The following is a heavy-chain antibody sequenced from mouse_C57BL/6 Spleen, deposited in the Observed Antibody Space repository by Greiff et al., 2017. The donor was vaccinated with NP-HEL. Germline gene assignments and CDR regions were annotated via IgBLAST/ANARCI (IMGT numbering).Heavy chain of an antibody. CDR2: IDPSDSYT. CDR1: GYTFTSYW. J-gene: IGHJ2*01. CDR3: ARSTTVVTFDY. D-gene: IGHD1-1*01. Sequence: QVQLKEPGAELVKPGASVKLSCKASGYTFTSYWMQWVKQRPGQGLEWIGEIDPSDSYTNYNQKFKGKATLTVDTSSSTAYMQLSSLTSEDSAVSYCARSTTVVTFDYWGQGTTLTVSS. V-gene: IGHV1-50*01.